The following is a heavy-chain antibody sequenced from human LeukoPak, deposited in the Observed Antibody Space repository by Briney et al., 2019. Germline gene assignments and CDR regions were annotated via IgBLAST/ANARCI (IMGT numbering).Heavy chain of an antibody. CDR1: GGSFSGYY. Sequence: TSETLSLTCAVYGGSFSGYYWSWIRQPPGKGLEWIGEINHSGSTNYNPSLKSRVTISVDTSKNQFSLKLSSVTAADTAVYYCARRPGPFDYWGQGTLVTVSS. J-gene: IGHJ4*02. V-gene: IGHV4-34*01. D-gene: IGHD3-10*01. CDR3: ARRPGPFDY. CDR2: INHSGST.